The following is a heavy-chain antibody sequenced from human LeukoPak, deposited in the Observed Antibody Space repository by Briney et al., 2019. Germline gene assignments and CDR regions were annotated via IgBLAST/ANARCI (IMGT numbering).Heavy chain of an antibody. CDR1: GGSFSGYY. J-gene: IGHJ4*02. V-gene: IGHV4-34*01. CDR3: ARALVASNGGFDY. D-gene: IGHD2-8*01. CDR2: INHSGRT. Sequence: PSETLSLTCAVYGGSFSGYYWSWIRQPPGKGLEWIGEINHSGRTNYNPSLKSRVTISVDTSKNHFSLKLSSVTAADTAVYYCARALVASNGGFDYWGQGTLVTVSS.